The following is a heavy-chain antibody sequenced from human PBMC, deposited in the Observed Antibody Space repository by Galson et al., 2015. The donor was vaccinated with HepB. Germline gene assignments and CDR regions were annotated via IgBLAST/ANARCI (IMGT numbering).Heavy chain of an antibody. Sequence: SVKVSCKASGGTFSTFTVSWVRQAPGQGLEWMGGITPFFGTANYAQKFQGRLTITADGSTRTAYMELSSLTSQDTAVYYCALEGGGGHSLASAFDVWGQGTMVTVSP. D-gene: IGHD1-26*01. V-gene: IGHV1-69*13. J-gene: IGHJ3*01. CDR1: GGTFSTFT. CDR3: ALEGGGGHSLASAFDV. CDR2: ITPFFGTA.